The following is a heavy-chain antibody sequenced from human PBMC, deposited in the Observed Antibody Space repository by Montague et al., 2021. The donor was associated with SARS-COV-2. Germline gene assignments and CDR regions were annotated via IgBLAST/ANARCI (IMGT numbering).Heavy chain of an antibody. CDR3: ARQSQAEIVLMVYAMGGWFDP. D-gene: IGHD2-8*01. J-gene: IGHJ5*02. CDR2: INHSGST. CDR1: GGSFSGYY. Sequence: SETLSLTCAVYGGSFSGYYWSWIRQPPGKGLEWIGEINHSGSTNYNPSLKSRVTISVDTSKNQFSLKLSSVTAADTAVYYCARQSQAEIVLMVYAMGGWFDPWGQGTLVTVSS. V-gene: IGHV4-34*01.